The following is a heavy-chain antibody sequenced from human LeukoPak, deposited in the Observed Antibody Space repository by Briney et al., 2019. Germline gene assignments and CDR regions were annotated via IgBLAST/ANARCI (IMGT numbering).Heavy chain of an antibody. Sequence: PGGSLRLSCAASGITFSSYWMSWVRQAPGKGLEWVANIKQDGSEKYYVDSVKGRFTISRDNAKNSLYLQMNSLRAEDTAVYYCARDRGWTGPDASDIWGQGTMVTVSS. D-gene: IGHD3/OR15-3a*01. J-gene: IGHJ3*02. CDR1: GITFSSYW. CDR2: IKQDGSEK. V-gene: IGHV3-7*01. CDR3: ARDRGWTGPDASDI.